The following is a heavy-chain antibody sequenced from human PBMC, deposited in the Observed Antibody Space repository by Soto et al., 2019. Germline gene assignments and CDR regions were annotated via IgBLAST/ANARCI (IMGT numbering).Heavy chain of an antibody. J-gene: IGHJ6*03. Sequence: DVQLLESGGGLVQWGGSLRLSCVTSGFTFSTYGMTWVRQAPGKGLEWVSYGGSGGSRYYAESVKGRFTISRDNSKNTLSLEMNSLRADDTATYYCVKFRGRAYPYYYMDVWGKGTPVTVSS. V-gene: IGHV3-23*01. CDR2: GGSGGSR. CDR3: VKFRGRAYPYYYMDV. CDR1: GFTFSTYG.